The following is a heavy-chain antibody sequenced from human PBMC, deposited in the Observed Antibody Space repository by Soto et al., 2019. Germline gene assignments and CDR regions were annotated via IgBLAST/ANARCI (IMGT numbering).Heavy chain of an antibody. CDR2: IAYDGTSK. Sequence: QVQLVESGGGVVQPGMSLRLSCAASGFTFENFGMHWVRQAPGKGLEWVTVIAYDGTSKYYADSVKGRFTISRDNSNNTLYLQMNSLRVEDTAVYYRAKSLDGVPVQEFDPRGQGTLVTVSS. J-gene: IGHJ5*02. CDR1: GFTFENFG. CDR3: AKSLDGVPVQEFDP. V-gene: IGHV3-30*18. D-gene: IGHD3-3*01.